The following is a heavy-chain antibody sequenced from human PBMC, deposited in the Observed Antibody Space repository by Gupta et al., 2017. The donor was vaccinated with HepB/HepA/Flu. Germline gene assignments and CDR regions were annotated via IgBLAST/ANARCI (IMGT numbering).Heavy chain of an antibody. V-gene: IGHV3-30*19. CDR2: KLNDENKK. Sequence: QVQLVESGGGLVQPGRPLSLSCAASGFTFSRQSMHWVRQAPGKGREWVTLKLNDENKKDYTDSVKGRFTISRDNSKNTLYLEMNSLRVEDTAVYYCARGANYAMDVWGQGTTVTVSS. CDR1: GFTFSRQS. J-gene: IGHJ6*02. CDR3: ARGANYAMDV.